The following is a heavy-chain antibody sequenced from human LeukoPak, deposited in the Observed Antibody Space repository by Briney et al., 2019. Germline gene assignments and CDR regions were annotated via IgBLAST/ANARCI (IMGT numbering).Heavy chain of an antibody. Sequence: GSSVKVSCKASGGTFSSYAISWVRQAPGQGLEWMGGIIPIFGTANNAQKFQGRVTITADESKSTAYMELSSLRSEDTAVYYCARDGGQPNWFDPWGQGTLVTVSS. D-gene: IGHD3-16*01. J-gene: IGHJ5*02. V-gene: IGHV1-69*01. CDR3: ARDGGQPNWFDP. CDR2: IIPIFGTA. CDR1: GGTFSSYA.